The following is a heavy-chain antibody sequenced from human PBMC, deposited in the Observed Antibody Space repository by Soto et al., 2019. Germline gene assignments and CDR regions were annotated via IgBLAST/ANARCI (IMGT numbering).Heavy chain of an antibody. J-gene: IGHJ5*01. CDR1: GGTFSSYA. CDR2: IIPIFGTA. D-gene: IGHD3-3*01. Sequence: SVKVSCKASGGTFSSYAISWVRQAPGQGLEWMGGIIPIFGTANYAQKFQGRVTITADKSTSTAYMELSSLRSEDTAVYYCARXDPPRFGVVIIVNWFDYWGQGTLVTVSS. CDR3: ARXDPPRFGVVIIVNWFDY. V-gene: IGHV1-69*06.